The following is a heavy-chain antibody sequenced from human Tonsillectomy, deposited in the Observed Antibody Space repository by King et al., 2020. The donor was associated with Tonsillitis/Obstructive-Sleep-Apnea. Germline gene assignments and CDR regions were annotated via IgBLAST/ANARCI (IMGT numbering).Heavy chain of an antibody. CDR1: GFTFSSYT. V-gene: IGHV3-23*04. Sequence: VQLVESGGGLVQPGGSLRLSCAASGFTFSSYTIAWVRQAPGKGLEWGSGIRCTSRTYYADSVEGRFTISRDNSKNTLFLQMNSLTAEDTAVYYCAKTDGGDYFYMDVWGKGTTVTVSS. J-gene: IGHJ6*03. D-gene: IGHD3-16*01. CDR3: AKTDGGDYFYMDV. CDR2: IRCTSRT.